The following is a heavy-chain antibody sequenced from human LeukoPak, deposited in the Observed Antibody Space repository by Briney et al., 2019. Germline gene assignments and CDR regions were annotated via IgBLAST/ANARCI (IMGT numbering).Heavy chain of an antibody. J-gene: IGHJ4*02. Sequence: PSETLSLTCTVSGASFSSSTYYWGWIRQPPGKGLEWIWSIYYSGSTYYNPSLKSRVTMSVDTSKNQFSLKLSSVTAADTAVYYCARHAGGISATGTRPFDYWGQGTLVTVSS. CDR1: GASFSSSTYY. V-gene: IGHV4-39*01. D-gene: IGHD6-13*01. CDR3: ARHAGGISATGTRPFDY. CDR2: IYYSGST.